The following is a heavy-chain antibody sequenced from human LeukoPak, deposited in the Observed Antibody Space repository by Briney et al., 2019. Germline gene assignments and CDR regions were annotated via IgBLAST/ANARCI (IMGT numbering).Heavy chain of an antibody. D-gene: IGHD6-13*01. CDR3: AKSLRLSYSSSWSITPYYCYGMDV. Sequence: PGRSLRLSCAASGFTFSSYGMHWVRQAQGKGLEWEAVISYDGSNKYYADSVKGRFTISRDNSKNTLYLQMNSLRAADTAVYYCAKSLRLSYSSSWSITPYYCYGMDVWGQGTTVTVSS. J-gene: IGHJ6*02. CDR2: ISYDGSNK. CDR1: GFTFSSYG. V-gene: IGHV3-30*18.